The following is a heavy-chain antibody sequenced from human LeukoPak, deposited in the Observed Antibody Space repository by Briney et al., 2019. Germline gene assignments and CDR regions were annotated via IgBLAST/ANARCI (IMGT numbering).Heavy chain of an antibody. CDR1: GYSFTSYW. D-gene: IGHD1-26*01. Sequence: GESLKISCKGSGYSFTSYWIGWVRQMPGKGLEWMGIIYPGDSDTRYSPSFQGQVTISADKSISTAYLQWSSLTASDTAMYYCAAALVGASSELETWGQGTLVTVSS. CDR2: IYPGDSDT. V-gene: IGHV5-51*01. J-gene: IGHJ5*02. CDR3: AAALVGASSELET.